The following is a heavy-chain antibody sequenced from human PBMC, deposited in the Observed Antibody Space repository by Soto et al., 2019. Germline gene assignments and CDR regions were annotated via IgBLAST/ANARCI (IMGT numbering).Heavy chain of an antibody. CDR2: INVVNGNT. CDR1: GYTFTSYP. J-gene: IGHJ4*02. D-gene: IGHD6-19*01. CDR3: AKVGGYSSGWFDFFDY. V-gene: IGHV1-3*01. Sequence: ASVKVSCKASGYTFTSYPMHWVRQAPGQRLEWLGWINVVNGNTKYSRKFQGRVTITRDTSASTAYMELSSLTSEDTAVYFCAKVGGYSSGWFDFFDYWGQGTPVTVSS.